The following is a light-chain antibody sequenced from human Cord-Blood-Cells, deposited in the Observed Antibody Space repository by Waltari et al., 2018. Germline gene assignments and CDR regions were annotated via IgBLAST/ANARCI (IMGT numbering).Light chain of an antibody. V-gene: IGKV1-39*01. Sequence: DIQMTQSPSSLSASVGDRVTITCRASQSISSYLNWYQQKPGKAPKLLIYAASSLQSGVPSRFSGSGSGTDFTLTINSLQPEDFATYYCQQSYSTLWGTFGQGTKLEIK. CDR2: AAS. J-gene: IGKJ2*02. CDR1: QSISSY. CDR3: QQSYSTLWGT.